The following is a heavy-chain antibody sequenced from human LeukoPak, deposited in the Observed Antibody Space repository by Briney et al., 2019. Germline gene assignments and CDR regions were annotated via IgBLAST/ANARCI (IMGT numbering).Heavy chain of an antibody. D-gene: IGHD6-19*01. V-gene: IGHV1-69*13. CDR3: ARDQIAVAGTGYYYYMDV. CDR2: IIPKFGTV. Sequence: SVKVSCKASGGTFSNYAISWVRQAPGQGLEWMGGIIPKFGTVSYAQKFQGRVTITADESTSTANMELSSLRSEDTAVYYCARDQIAVAGTGYYYYMDVWGKGTTVTISS. CDR1: GGTFSNYA. J-gene: IGHJ6*03.